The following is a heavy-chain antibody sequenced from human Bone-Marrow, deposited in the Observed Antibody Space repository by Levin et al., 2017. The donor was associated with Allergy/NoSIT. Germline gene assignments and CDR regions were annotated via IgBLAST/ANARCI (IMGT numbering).Heavy chain of an antibody. V-gene: IGHV3-53*01. D-gene: IGHD1-1*01. CDR3: ARGGSTTGFDI. CDR1: GFTFRDCD. Sequence: GGSLRLSCVASGFTFRDCDMHWVRQAPGKGLEWVSVFYTGGATYHADSVKGRFTISRDNSENAVHLQMNDLRVEDTAVYYCARGGSTTGFDIWGQGTLVTVSS. J-gene: IGHJ5*02. CDR2: FYTGGAT.